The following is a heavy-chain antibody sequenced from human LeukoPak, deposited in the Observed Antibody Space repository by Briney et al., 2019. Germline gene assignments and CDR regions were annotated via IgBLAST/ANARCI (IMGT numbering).Heavy chain of an antibody. Sequence: SETLSLTCTVSVGSISGSSYYWGWIRQPPGKGLEWIGTIYYSGSTYNNPSLKSRVTISVDTSKNQFSLRLSSVTAADTAVYYCARLSFADYYFDCWGQGTLVTVSS. D-gene: IGHD2-21*01. CDR3: ARLSFADYYFDC. CDR2: IYYSGST. J-gene: IGHJ4*02. CDR1: VGSISGSSYY. V-gene: IGHV4-39*01.